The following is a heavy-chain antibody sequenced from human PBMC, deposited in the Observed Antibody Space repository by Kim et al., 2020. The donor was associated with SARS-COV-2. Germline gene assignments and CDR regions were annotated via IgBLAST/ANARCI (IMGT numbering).Heavy chain of an antibody. J-gene: IGHJ6*02. CDR3: AREQWLVRYGVVKTFYYGMDV. D-gene: IGHD6-19*01. Sequence: GGSLRLSCAASGFTFSSYGMHWVRQAPGKGLEWVAVIWYDGSNKYYADSVKGRFTISRDNSKNTLYLQMNSLRAEDTAVYYCAREQWLVRYGVVKTFYYGMDVWGQGTTVTVSS. CDR2: IWYDGSNK. V-gene: IGHV3-33*01. CDR1: GFTFSSYG.